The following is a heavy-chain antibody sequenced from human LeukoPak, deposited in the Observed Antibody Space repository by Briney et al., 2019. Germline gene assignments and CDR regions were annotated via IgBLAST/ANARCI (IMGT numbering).Heavy chain of an antibody. CDR3: ARDGDIQLWSPSYYFDY. CDR1: GFTFSSYS. Sequence: GGSLRLSCAASGFTFSSYSMNWVRQAPGKGLEWVSSISSSSSYIYYADSVEGRFTISRDNAKNSLYLQMNSLRAEDTAVYYCARDGDIQLWSPSYYFDYWGQGTLVTVSS. J-gene: IGHJ4*02. V-gene: IGHV3-21*01. D-gene: IGHD5-18*01. CDR2: ISSSSSYI.